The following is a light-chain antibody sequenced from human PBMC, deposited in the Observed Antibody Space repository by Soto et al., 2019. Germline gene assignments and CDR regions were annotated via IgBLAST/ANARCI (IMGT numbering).Light chain of an antibody. CDR2: DVS. CDR3: QHRGTWPPSVT. CDR1: QSVGTF. Sequence: EVVLTQSPATLSLSPRARATLSCRASQSVGTFLSWYQQKPGQAPRLLIYDVSNRATGVPARFGGSGSGTDFTLTIRKLGPEAFAVYYCQHRGTWPPSVTFGGGTRV. J-gene: IGKJ4*01. V-gene: IGKV3-11*01.